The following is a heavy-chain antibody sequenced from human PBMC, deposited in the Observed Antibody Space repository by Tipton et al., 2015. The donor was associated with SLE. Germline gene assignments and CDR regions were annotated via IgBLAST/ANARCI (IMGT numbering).Heavy chain of an antibody. CDR2: INHSGST. CDR3: ARAPSGGSSIAARPNWFDP. D-gene: IGHD6-6*01. Sequence: TLSLTCAVYGGSFSGYYWSWIRQPPGKGLEWIGEINHSGSTNYNPSLKSRVTISVDTSKNQFSLKLSSVTAADMAVYYGARAPSGGSSIAARPNWFDPWGQGTLVTVSS. CDR1: GGSFSGYY. V-gene: IGHV4-34*01. J-gene: IGHJ5*02.